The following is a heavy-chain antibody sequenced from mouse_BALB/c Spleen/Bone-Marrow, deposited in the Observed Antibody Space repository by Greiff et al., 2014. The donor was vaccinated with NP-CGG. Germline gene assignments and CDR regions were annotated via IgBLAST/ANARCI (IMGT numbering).Heavy chain of an antibody. CDR2: IWSGGST. Sequence: VQLQESGPGLVQPSQSLSITCTVSGFSLTTYGVHWVRQSPGKGLEWLGVIWSGGSTDYNAAFIYRLSISKDNSKSQVFFKMNSLQANDTAIYDCARNHRGYFFDYWGQGTTLTVSS. D-gene: IGHD3-1*01. CDR1: GFSLTTYG. J-gene: IGHJ2*01. CDR3: ARNHRGYFFDY. V-gene: IGHV2-2*02.